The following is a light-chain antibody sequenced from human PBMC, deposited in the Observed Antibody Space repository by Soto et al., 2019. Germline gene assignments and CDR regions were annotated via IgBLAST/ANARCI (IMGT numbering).Light chain of an antibody. CDR2: EVS. CDR1: SSDVGGYNY. J-gene: IGLJ7*01. CDR3: SSYTSSSTLV. V-gene: IGLV2-14*01. Sequence: QSVLTQPASVYGSPGQSITISCTGTSSDVGGYNYVSWYQQHPGKAPKLMIYEVSNRPSGVSNRFSGSKSGNTASLTISGLQAEDEADYYCSSYTSSSTLVFGTGTQLTVL.